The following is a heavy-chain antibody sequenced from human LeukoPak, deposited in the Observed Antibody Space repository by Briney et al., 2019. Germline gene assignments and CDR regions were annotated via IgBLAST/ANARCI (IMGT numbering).Heavy chain of an antibody. CDR2: INPNSGGT. J-gene: IGHJ5*02. CDR1: GYTFTGYY. CDR3: ARAYGDYDWFDP. V-gene: IGHV1-2*02. D-gene: IGHD4-17*01. Sequence: ASVKVSCKASGYTFTGYYMHWVRQAPGQGLEWMGWINPNSGGTNYAQKFQGRVTMTRGTSISTAYMELSRLRSDDTAVYYCARAYGDYDWFDPWGQGTLVTVSS.